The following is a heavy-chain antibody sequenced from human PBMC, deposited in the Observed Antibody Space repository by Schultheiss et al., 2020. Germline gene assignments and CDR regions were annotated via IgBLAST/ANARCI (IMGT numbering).Heavy chain of an antibody. CDR1: GGSISSGDYY. CDR3: ARSIAVVGDAFDI. V-gene: IGHV4-61*02. Sequence: SETLSLTCTVSGGSISSGDYYWSWIRQPAGKGLEWIGRIYTSGSTNYNPSLKSRVTISVDKSKNQFSLKLSSVTAADTAVYYCARSIAVVGDAFDIWGQGTMVTVS. CDR2: IYTSGST. J-gene: IGHJ3*02. D-gene: IGHD6-19*01.